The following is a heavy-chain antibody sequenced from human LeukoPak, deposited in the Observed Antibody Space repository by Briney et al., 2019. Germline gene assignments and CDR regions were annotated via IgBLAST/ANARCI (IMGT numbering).Heavy chain of an antibody. CDR2: IDPKSGGT. J-gene: IGHJ4*02. CDR1: GYTFIGYY. CDR3: APTDVSYFDY. V-gene: IGHV1-2*02. D-gene: IGHD3-16*01. Sequence: ASVKVSCKASGYTFIGYYMHWVRQAPGQGPEWMGWIDPKSGGTNYAQKFQGRVTMTRDTSIGTVYMELNSLRSDDTAVYYCAPTDVSYFDYWGQGTLVTVSS.